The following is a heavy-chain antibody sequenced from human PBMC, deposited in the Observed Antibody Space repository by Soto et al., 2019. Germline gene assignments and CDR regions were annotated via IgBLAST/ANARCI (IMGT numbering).Heavy chain of an antibody. CDR1: GGSSSSSSYY. Sequence: SETLSLTCTVSGGSSSSSSYYWGWIRQPPGKGLEWIGSIYYSGSTYYNPSLKSRVTISVDTSKNQFSLKLSSVTAADTAVYYCATGLGYCSSTSCYVGREDWGQGTLVTVSS. J-gene: IGHJ4*02. CDR3: ATGLGYCSSTSCYVGRED. V-gene: IGHV4-39*01. D-gene: IGHD2-2*01. CDR2: IYYSGST.